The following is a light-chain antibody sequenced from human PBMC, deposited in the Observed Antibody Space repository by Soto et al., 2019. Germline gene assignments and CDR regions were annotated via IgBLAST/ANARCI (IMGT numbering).Light chain of an antibody. CDR2: AAS. Sequence: DIQMTQSPSSLSASVGDRVTITCRASQGISTYLNWYHQKPGKAPKLLIYAASSLQSGVPSRFSGSGSGTDFTLTISSLQPEDFATYYCQHADSFPLITFGQGTRLEI. CDR1: QGISTY. CDR3: QHADSFPLIT. V-gene: IGKV1-39*01. J-gene: IGKJ5*01.